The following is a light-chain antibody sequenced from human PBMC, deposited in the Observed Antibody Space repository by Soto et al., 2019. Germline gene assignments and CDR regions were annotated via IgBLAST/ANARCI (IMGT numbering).Light chain of an antibody. CDR1: SGDVGGYYY. CDR3: SSYTTIKTVV. J-gene: IGLJ2*01. Sequence: QSALTQPASVSGSPGQSITISCTGTSGDVGGYYYVSWFQHHPGKAPKLIIFEVSNRPSGIYDRFSGFKSANTAYLTISGVQPEDEADYHCSSYTTIKTVVFGGGTKVTVL. V-gene: IGLV2-14*01. CDR2: EVS.